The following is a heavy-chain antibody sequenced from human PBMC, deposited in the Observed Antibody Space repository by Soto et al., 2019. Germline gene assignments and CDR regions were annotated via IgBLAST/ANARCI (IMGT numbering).Heavy chain of an antibody. J-gene: IGHJ5*02. CDR1: GGSISSGGYY. Sequence: SETLSLTCTVSGGSISSGGYYWSWIRQHPGKGLEWIGYIYYSGSTYYNPSLKSRVTISVDTSKNQFSLKLSSVTAADTAVYYCARDNFGSGSYWFDPWGQGTLVTVSS. CDR2: IYYSGST. V-gene: IGHV4-31*03. D-gene: IGHD3-10*01. CDR3: ARDNFGSGSYWFDP.